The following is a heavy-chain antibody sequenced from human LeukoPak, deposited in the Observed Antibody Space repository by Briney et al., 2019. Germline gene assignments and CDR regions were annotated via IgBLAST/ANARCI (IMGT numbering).Heavy chain of an antibody. Sequence: GGSLRLSCAASGFTFSSYAMSWVRQAPGKGLEWVSAISGSGGSTYYADSVKGRFTISRDNSKNTLYLQMNSLRAEDTAVYYCAKDRSLSSYDFWSGYSSYAFDIWGQGTMVTVSS. CDR2: ISGSGGST. CDR3: AKDRSLSSYDFWSGYSSYAFDI. CDR1: GFTFSSYA. D-gene: IGHD3-3*01. V-gene: IGHV3-23*01. J-gene: IGHJ3*02.